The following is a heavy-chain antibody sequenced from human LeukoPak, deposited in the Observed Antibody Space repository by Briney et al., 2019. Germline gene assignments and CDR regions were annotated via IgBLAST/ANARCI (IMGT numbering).Heavy chain of an antibody. Sequence: SETLSLTCAVSNYSISSGYYWGWIRQPPGKGLEWIGSIYHRGNTYYNPSLKSRVTISVDTSKNQFSLKLSSVTAADTAVYYCARIRMITFGGVIVRTYYFAYWGQGTLVIVSS. CDR2: IYHRGNT. CDR1: NYSISSGYY. J-gene: IGHJ4*02. V-gene: IGHV4-38-2*01. D-gene: IGHD3-16*02. CDR3: ARIRMITFGGVIVRTYYFAY.